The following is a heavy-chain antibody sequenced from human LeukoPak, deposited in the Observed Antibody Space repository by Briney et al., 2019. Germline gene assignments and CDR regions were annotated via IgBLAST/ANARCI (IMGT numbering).Heavy chain of an antibody. CDR2: ISSAGSTI. CDR3: ARESQSAYYFDSSGYEDASDI. V-gene: IGHV3-48*04. CDR1: GFTVSTNS. Sequence: GGSLRLSCTVSGFTVSTNSMNWVRQAPGKGLEWVSYISSAGSTIYYADSVKGRFTISRDNAKNSLYLQMNSLRAEDTAVYYCARESQSAYYFDSSGYEDASDIWGQGTMVTVSS. D-gene: IGHD3-22*01. J-gene: IGHJ3*02.